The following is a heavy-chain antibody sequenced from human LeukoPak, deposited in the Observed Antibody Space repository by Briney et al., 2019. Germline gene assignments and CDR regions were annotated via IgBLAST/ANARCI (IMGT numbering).Heavy chain of an antibody. J-gene: IGHJ5*02. D-gene: IGHD3-3*01. Sequence: SETLSLTCTVSGGSISSGGYYWSWIRQPPGKGLEWIGYIYHSGSTYYNPSLKSRVTISVDRSKNQFSLKLSSVTAADTAVYYCARVTTIFGVPVDPWGQGTLVTVSS. CDR3: ARVTTIFGVPVDP. CDR2: IYHSGST. V-gene: IGHV4-30-2*01. CDR1: GGSISSGGYY.